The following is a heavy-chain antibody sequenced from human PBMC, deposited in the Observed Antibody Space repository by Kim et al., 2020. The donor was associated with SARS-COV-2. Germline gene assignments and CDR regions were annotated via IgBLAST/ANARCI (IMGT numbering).Heavy chain of an antibody. CDR3: ARDLSLGRPGGFDY. V-gene: IGHV3-21*01. D-gene: IGHD3-16*01. CDR2: ISRFSDYI. J-gene: IGHJ4*02. CDR1: EFTFSRYS. Sequence: GGSLRLSCAASEFTFSRYSMNWVRQAPGKGLEWVSTISRFSDYIYYAESVEGRFTISRDNAKNSVYLQMNSLRVDETAMYYCARDLSLGRPGGFDYWGQG.